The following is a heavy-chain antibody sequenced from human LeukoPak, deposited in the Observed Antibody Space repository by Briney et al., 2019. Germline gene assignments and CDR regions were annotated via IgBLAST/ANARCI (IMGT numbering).Heavy chain of an antibody. CDR1: GFTFSTYA. D-gene: IGHD7-27*01. V-gene: IGHV3-64D*06. Sequence: GGSLRLSCSASGFTFSTYAMHWVRQAPGKGLEYVSGISSNGGSTYYADSVKGRFTISRDNSKNTLYLQTSSLRVEDTAVYYCVKDHDWGAFHIWGQGTMVTVSS. CDR3: VKDHDWGAFHI. J-gene: IGHJ3*02. CDR2: ISSNGGST.